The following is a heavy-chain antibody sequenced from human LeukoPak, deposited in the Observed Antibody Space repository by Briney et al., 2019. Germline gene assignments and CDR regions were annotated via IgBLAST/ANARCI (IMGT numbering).Heavy chain of an antibody. CDR3: ARLSTGGYYYGSGFDY. D-gene: IGHD3-10*01. J-gene: IGHJ4*02. CDR2: IITIFGTA. Sequence: SVTVSSKASGCTFIRYGIGWVRQAAGQGIEWMGGIITIFGTANYGQKYQGKVTISADEATSTAYKELRSLRSEDTAVYFCARLSTGGYYYGSGFDYWGQGTLVTVSS. CDR1: GCTFIRYG. V-gene: IGHV1-69*13.